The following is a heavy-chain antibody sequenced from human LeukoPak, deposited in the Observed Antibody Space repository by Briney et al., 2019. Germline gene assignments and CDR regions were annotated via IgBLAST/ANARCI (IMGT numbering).Heavy chain of an antibody. CDR3: ARDGAQVATTYFEY. J-gene: IGHJ4*02. CDR1: GGTFSSYA. Sequence: SVKVSCKASGGTFSSYAISWVRQAPGQGLGWMGRIIPILGIANYAQKFQGRVTITADKSTSTAYMELSSLRSEDTAVYYCARDGAQVATTYFEYWGQGTLVTVSS. V-gene: IGHV1-69*04. D-gene: IGHD5-12*01. CDR2: IIPILGIA.